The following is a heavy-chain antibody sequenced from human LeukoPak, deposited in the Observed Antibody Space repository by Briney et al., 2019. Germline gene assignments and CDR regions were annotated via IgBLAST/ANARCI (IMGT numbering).Heavy chain of an antibody. V-gene: IGHV3-21*01. J-gene: IGHJ4*02. CDR3: ARESPQLSSFDY. CDR1: GFTFSRYT. CDR2: ISSSSSYI. Sequence: TGGSLRLSCAASGFTFSRYTMNWVRQAPGKGLEWVSSISSSSSYIYYADSVKGRFTISRDNAKNSLYLQMNSLRAEDTAVYYCARESPQLSSFDYWGQGTLVTVSS. D-gene: IGHD2-2*01.